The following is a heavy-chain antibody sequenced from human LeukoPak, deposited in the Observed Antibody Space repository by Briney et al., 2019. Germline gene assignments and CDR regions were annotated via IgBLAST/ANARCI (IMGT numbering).Heavy chain of an antibody. D-gene: IGHD5-12*01. J-gene: IGHJ4*02. V-gene: IGHV3-9*01. CDR2: ISWNSGSI. CDR3: AREGVATPGFDY. Sequence: GGSLRLSCAASGFTFDDYAMHWVRQAPGKGLEWVSGISWNSGSIGHADSVKGRFTISRDNAKNSLYLQMNSLRAEDTAVYYCAREGVATPGFDYWGQGTLVTVSS. CDR1: GFTFDDYA.